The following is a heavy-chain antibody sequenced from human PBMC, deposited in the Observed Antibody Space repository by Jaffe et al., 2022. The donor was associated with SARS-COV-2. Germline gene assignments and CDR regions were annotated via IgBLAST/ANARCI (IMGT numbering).Heavy chain of an antibody. Sequence: QVQLVESGGGVVQPGRSLRLSCAASGFTFSSYAMHWVRQAPGKGLEWVAVISYDGSNKYYADSVKGRFTISRDNSKNTLYLQMNSLRAEDTAVYYCARANRTTVTTVDYWGQGTLVTVSS. J-gene: IGHJ4*02. V-gene: IGHV3-30-3*01. CDR1: GFTFSSYA. D-gene: IGHD4-17*01. CDR2: ISYDGSNK. CDR3: ARANRTTVTTVDY.